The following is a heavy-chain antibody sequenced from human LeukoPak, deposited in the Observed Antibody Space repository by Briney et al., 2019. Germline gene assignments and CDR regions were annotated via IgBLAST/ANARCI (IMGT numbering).Heavy chain of an antibody. J-gene: IGHJ4*02. CDR1: GFTFSSYG. D-gene: IGHD1-14*01. CDR3: ANLLQPNPG. Sequence: GGSLRLSCAASGFTFSSYGMHWVRQAPGRGLEWVAVIWYDGSNKYYADSVKGRFTISRDNSKSTLYLQMNSLRAEDTAVYYCANLLQPNPGWGQGTLVTVSS. CDR2: IWYDGSNK. V-gene: IGHV3-33*06.